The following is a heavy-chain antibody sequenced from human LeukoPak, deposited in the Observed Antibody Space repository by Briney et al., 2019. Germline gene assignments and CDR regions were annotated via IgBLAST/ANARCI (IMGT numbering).Heavy chain of an antibody. D-gene: IGHD3-10*01. V-gene: IGHV3-53*01. CDR1: GLTVSSNY. CDR2: IYSGGST. Sequence: GGSLRLSCAASGLTVSSNYMSWVRQAPGKGLEWVSDIYSGGSTYYADSVKGRFTISRDNSKNTLYLQMNSLRAEDTAVYYCARDYYGSGSYDYWGQGTLVTVSS. J-gene: IGHJ4*02. CDR3: ARDYYGSGSYDY.